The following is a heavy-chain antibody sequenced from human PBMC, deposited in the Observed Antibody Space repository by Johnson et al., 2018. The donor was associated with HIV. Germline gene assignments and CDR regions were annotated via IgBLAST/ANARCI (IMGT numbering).Heavy chain of an antibody. D-gene: IGHD3-22*01. Sequence: VQLVESGGGLVQPGGSLRLSCAASGFTFSSYWMSWVRQAPGKGLEWVSGINWNGGSTGYADSVKGRFTISRDNAKNSLYLQMDSLRPEDTALYYCARATYYYDTSGYLTRPGAFDIWGQGTMVTVSS. V-gene: IGHV3-20*04. CDR2: INWNGGST. J-gene: IGHJ3*02. CDR1: GFTFSSYW. CDR3: ARATYYYDTSGYLTRPGAFDI.